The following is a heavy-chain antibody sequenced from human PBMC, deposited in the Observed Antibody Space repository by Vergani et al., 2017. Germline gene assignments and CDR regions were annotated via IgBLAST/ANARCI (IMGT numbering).Heavy chain of an antibody. D-gene: IGHD1-1*01. CDR1: VFTSSIHG. V-gene: IGHV3-33*01. CDR2: IWYDGSNK. CDR3: ARWGNWKRLDS. J-gene: IGHJ5*01. Sequence: QVQLVEREGGVVQPGRSLTLPCVASVFTSSIHGMHWVRQAQGKGLEWVAVIWYDGSNKYYGDSLKGRFTIARDNSKHTLYLQMNSLRVEDTAVYYCARWGNWKRLDSWGQGTLVTVSS.